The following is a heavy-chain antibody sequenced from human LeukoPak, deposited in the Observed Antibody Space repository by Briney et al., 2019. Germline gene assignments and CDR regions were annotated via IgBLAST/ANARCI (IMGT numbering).Heavy chain of an antibody. V-gene: IGHV3-66*01. D-gene: IGHD4-17*01. CDR2: IYSGGST. Sequence: GGSLRLSCAASGFTVSSNYMSWVRQAPGKGLEWVSVIYSGGSTYYADSVKGRFTISRDNSKNTLYLRMNSLRAEDTAVYYCVRGDYGDYVDYWGQGTLVTVSS. CDR3: VRGDYGDYVDY. J-gene: IGHJ4*02. CDR1: GFTVSSNY.